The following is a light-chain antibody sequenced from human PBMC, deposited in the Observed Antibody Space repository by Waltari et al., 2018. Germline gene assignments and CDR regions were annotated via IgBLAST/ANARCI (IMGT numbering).Light chain of an antibody. CDR3: QKYDRLPAT. J-gene: IGKJ1*01. CDR2: GAS. Sequence: SCRASQSVSRFLAWYQQKPGQAPRLLIYGASTRATGIPDRFSGSGSGTDFSLTISRLEPEDFAVYYCQKYDRLPATFGQGTKVDIK. V-gene: IGKV3-20*01. CDR1: QSVSRF.